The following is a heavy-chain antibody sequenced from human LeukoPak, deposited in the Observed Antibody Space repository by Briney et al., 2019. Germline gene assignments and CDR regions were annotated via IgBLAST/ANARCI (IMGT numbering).Heavy chain of an antibody. CDR3: ARFNYDYVWGSYSPIDY. Sequence: SETLSLTCTVSGGSISSYYWSWLRQPPGKGLEWIGYIYYSGSTNYNPSLKSRVTISVDTSKNQFSLKLSSVTAADTAVYYCARFNYDYVWGSYSPIDYWGQGTLVTVSS. J-gene: IGHJ4*02. D-gene: IGHD3-16*01. CDR1: GGSISSYY. V-gene: IGHV4-59*01. CDR2: IYYSGST.